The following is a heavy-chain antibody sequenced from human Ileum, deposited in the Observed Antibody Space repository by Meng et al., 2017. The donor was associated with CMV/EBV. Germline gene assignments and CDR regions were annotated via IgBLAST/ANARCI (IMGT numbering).Heavy chain of an antibody. V-gene: IGHV4-4*07. J-gene: IGHJ4*02. CDR2: ISSSGSD. Sequence: VRLQAPGTRLVKPCETRPLICSVTSDFSNKFYWSWSRPPAGKRLQGIGRISSSGSDNYNPSLKSRITMSVDTSKKQFSLKLSSVTAADTAVYYCARSGLRGIYVDYWGQGTLVTVSS. CDR3: ARSGLRGIYVDY. CDR1: SDFSNKFY. D-gene: IGHD4-17*01.